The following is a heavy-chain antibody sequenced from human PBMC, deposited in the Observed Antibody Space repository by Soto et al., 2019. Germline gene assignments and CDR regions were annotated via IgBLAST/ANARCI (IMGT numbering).Heavy chain of an antibody. CDR2: IFHSGNA. J-gene: IGHJ4*02. V-gene: IGHV4-59*01. D-gene: IGHD3-10*01. CDR3: VRDLDGSGPYYTDY. Sequence: SETLSLTCTVSGGSIRNVYWSWIRQPPGKGLEWIGFIFHSGNAKYNPSLKSRVTMSVDTSKNQFSLSLDSVTAADTAVYYCVRDLDGSGPYYTDYWGLGTLVTVSS. CDR1: GGSIRNVY.